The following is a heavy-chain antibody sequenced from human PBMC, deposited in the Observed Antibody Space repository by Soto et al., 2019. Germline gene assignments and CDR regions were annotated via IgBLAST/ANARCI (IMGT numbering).Heavy chain of an antibody. D-gene: IGHD3-22*01. V-gene: IGHV3-23*01. Sequence: GGSLRLSCAASGFTFSSYAMSWVRQAPGKGLEWVSAISGSGGSAYYADSVKGRFTISRDNSKNTLYLQMNSLRAEDTAVYYCAKLSDSGGYYSLRLLDYFDYWGQGTLVTVSS. CDR1: GFTFSSYA. CDR3: AKLSDSGGYYSLRLLDYFDY. J-gene: IGHJ4*02. CDR2: ISGSGGSA.